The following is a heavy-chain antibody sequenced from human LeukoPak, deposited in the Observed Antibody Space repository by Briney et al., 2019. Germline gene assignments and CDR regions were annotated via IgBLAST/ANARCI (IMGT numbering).Heavy chain of an antibody. D-gene: IGHD5-12*01. J-gene: IGHJ4*02. Sequence: GGSLRLSCAASGFTFSDYYMSWIPQAPGKGLEWVSYISSSSSSYTNYADPVKGRFTISRDNAKNSLYLQMNSLRAEDTAVYYCARGGYSGYDWVDYWGQGTLVTVSS. CDR1: GFTFSDYY. V-gene: IGHV3-11*05. CDR2: ISSSSSSYT. CDR3: ARGGYSGYDWVDY.